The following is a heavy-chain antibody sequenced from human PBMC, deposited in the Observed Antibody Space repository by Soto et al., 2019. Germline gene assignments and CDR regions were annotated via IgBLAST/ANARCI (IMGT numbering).Heavy chain of an antibody. CDR2: IYYSGST. V-gene: IGHV4-39*07. Sequence: SETLSLTCTVSGGSISSSSYYWGWIRQPPGKGLEWIGSIYYSGSTNYNPSLKSRVTISVDTSKNQFSLKLSSVTAADTAVYYCARGRRYYYGSGSHPQFDYWGQGTLVTVSS. J-gene: IGHJ4*02. CDR1: GGSISSSSYY. CDR3: ARGRRYYYGSGSHPQFDY. D-gene: IGHD3-10*01.